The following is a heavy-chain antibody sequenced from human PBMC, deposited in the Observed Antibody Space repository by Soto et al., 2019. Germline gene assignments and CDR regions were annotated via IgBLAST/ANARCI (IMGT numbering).Heavy chain of an antibody. CDR2: INHSGST. Sequence: DTLSLTCAVYGGSFSGYYWSWIRQPPGKGLEWIGEINHSGSTNYNPSLKSRVTISVDTSKNQFSLKLSSVTAADTAVYYCARERGSSGCVDYWGQGTLVTVSS. CDR3: ARERGSSGCVDY. J-gene: IGHJ4*02. V-gene: IGHV4-34*01. CDR1: GGSFSGYY. D-gene: IGHD6-19*01.